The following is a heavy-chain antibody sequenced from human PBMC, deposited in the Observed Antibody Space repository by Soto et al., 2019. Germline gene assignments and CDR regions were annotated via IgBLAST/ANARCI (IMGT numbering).Heavy chain of an antibody. V-gene: IGHV3-11*05. CDR3: ARGRGAAADYFDF. D-gene: IGHD1-26*01. CDR1: GFTFSDYY. J-gene: IGHJ4*02. CDR2: ISSSTSHT. Sequence: QVQLVESGGGLVKPGGSLRLSCAVSGFTFSDYYMTWIRQALGKGLEWVSYISSSTSHTNYADSVKGRFTVSRDNAKNSLFLQMNSRRAEDTAVYYCARGRGAAADYFDFWGQGTLVTVSS.